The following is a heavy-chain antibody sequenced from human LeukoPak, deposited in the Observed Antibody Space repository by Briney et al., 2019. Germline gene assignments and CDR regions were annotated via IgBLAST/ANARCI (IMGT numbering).Heavy chain of an antibody. CDR2: ISWNSGSI. CDR1: GFTFDDYA. D-gene: IGHD6-13*01. V-gene: IGHV3-9*01. J-gene: IGHJ4*02. CDR3: AKGLDSSSWYPFDY. Sequence: SLRLSCAASGFTFDDYAMHWVRQAPGKGLEWVSGISWNSGSIGYADSVKGRFTISRDNAKNSLYLQMNSLRAEDTALYYCAKGLDSSSWYPFDYWGQGTLVTVSS.